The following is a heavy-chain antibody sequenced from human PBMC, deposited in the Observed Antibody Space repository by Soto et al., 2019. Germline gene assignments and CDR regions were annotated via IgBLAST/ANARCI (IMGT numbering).Heavy chain of an antibody. J-gene: IGHJ5*02. D-gene: IGHD3-16*01. CDR3: AKVVNLEVAYGFDA. V-gene: IGHV1-2*02. Sequence: GTSVKVSRKASGLSFTSYYIQWLRQAPGQGLEWVGGINAHSGGTEYAQKFQRRVTVTRDTTIATAYLTLTSLTSDDTALYYCAKVVNLEVAYGFDAWGQEDQVTVSS. CDR2: INAHSGGT. CDR1: GLSFTSYY.